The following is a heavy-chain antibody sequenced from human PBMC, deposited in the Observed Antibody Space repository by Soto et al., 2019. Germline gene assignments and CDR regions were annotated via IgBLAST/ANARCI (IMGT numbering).Heavy chain of an antibody. CDR1: GFTFSSYA. CDR2: ISGSGGST. CDR3: AKDSSWEWLRIYYYYGMDV. J-gene: IGHJ6*02. V-gene: IGHV3-23*01. D-gene: IGHD6-13*01. Sequence: GGSLRLSCAASGFTFSSYAMSWVRQAPGKGLEWVSAISGSGGSTYYADSVKGRFTISRDNSKNTLYLQMNSLRAEDTAVYYCAKDSSWEWLRIYYYYGMDVWGQGTTVTVSS.